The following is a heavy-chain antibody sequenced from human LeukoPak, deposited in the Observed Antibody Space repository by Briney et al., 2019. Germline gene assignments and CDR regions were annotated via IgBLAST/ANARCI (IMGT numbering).Heavy chain of an antibody. CDR1: GGSFSGYY. Sequence: SETLSLTCAVYGGSFSGYYWSWIRQPPGKGLEWIGEINHSGSTNYNPSLRSQVTISVDTSKNQFSLKLSSVTAADTAVYYCARVPPSGVFDYWGQGTLVTVSS. CDR2: INHSGST. J-gene: IGHJ4*02. V-gene: IGHV4-34*01. D-gene: IGHD1-26*01. CDR3: ARVPPSGVFDY.